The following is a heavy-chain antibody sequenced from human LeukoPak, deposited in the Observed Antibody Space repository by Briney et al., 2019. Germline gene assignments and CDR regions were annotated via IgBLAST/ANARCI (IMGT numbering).Heavy chain of an antibody. D-gene: IGHD3-22*01. CDR1: GFTFSSYW. Sequence: GGSLRLSCAASGFTFSSYWTHWVRQAPGKGLVWVSRINSDGSSTSYADSVKGRFTISRDNAKNTLYLQMNSLRAEDTAVYYCARRYYYDSSGYAYYFDYWGQGTLVTVSS. V-gene: IGHV3-74*01. CDR3: ARRYYYDSSGYAYYFDY. J-gene: IGHJ4*02. CDR2: INSDGSST.